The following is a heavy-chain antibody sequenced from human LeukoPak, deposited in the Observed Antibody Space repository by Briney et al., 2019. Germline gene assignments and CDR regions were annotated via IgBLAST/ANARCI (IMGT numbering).Heavy chain of an antibody. D-gene: IGHD3-16*02. CDR1: GGSFSGYY. CDR2: INHSGST. V-gene: IGHV4-34*01. CDR3: ASYLDP. Sequence: SETLSLTCAVYGGSFSGYYWSWIRQPPGKGLEWIGEINHSGSTNYNPSLKSRVTISVDTSKNQFSLKLSSVTAADTALYYCASYLDPWGQGTLVTVSS. J-gene: IGHJ5*02.